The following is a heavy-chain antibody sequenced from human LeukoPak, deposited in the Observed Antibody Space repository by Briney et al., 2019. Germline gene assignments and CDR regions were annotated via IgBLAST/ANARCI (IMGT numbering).Heavy chain of an antibody. D-gene: IGHD3-3*01. Sequence: SETLSLTCAVYGGSFGGYYWSWIRQPPGKGLEWIGEINHSGSTNYNPSLKSRVTISVDTSKNQFSLKLSSVTAADTAVYYCARASYYDFWSGYYTSRAFDIWGQGTMVTVSS. CDR3: ARASYYDFWSGYYTSRAFDI. J-gene: IGHJ3*02. CDR2: INHSGST. CDR1: GGSFGGYY. V-gene: IGHV4-34*01.